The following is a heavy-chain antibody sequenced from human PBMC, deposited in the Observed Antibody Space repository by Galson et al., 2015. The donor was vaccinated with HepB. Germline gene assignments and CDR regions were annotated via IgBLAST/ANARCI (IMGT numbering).Heavy chain of an antibody. J-gene: IGHJ4*02. CDR1: GFNFRNYG. D-gene: IGHD6-6*01. CDR3: MKGDVAYSSSSGGFHF. V-gene: IGHV3-30*18. CDR2: VSYDGKKG. Sequence: SLRLSCAASGFNFRNYGMHWVRQAPGKGLEWVAVVSYDGKKGNYVDLVKGRFTISRDNLKNRLYLQLNSLREEDSAVYYCMKGDVAYSSSSGGFHFWGQGTRVTVSA.